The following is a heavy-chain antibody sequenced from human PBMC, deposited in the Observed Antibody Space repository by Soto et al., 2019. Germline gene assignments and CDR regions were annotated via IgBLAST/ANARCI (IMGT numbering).Heavy chain of an antibody. Sequence: GGSLRLSCAASGFTFSSYAMSWVRQAPGKGLEWVSAISGSGGSTYYADCVKGRFTISRDNSKNTLYLQMNSLRAEDTAVYYCAKDPYCSSTSCLRAFDIWGQGTMVTVSS. CDR1: GFTFSSYA. D-gene: IGHD2-2*01. CDR3: AKDPYCSSTSCLRAFDI. V-gene: IGHV3-23*01. CDR2: ISGSGGST. J-gene: IGHJ3*02.